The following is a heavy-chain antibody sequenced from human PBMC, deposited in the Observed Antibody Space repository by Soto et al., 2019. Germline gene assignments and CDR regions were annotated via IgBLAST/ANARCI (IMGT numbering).Heavy chain of an antibody. CDR3: ARPPDYGDHFPYFDY. D-gene: IGHD4-17*01. CDR2: ISSSGSNI. J-gene: IGHJ4*02. CDR1: GFTFSDYY. V-gene: IGHV3-11*01. Sequence: QVQLVESGGGLVKPGGSLRLSCAASGFTFSDYYMSWVRQAPGKGLEWVSYISSSGSNIYYADSVKGRFTISRDNAKNSLYLQMNSLRAEDTAVYYCARPPDYGDHFPYFDYWGQGTLVTVSS.